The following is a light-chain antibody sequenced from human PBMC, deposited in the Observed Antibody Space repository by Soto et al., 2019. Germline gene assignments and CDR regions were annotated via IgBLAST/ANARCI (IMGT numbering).Light chain of an antibody. CDR1: SGHSNYA. CDR2: INRGGSH. J-gene: IGLJ3*02. CDR3: QTWGPGTRV. Sequence: LVLTQSPSASASLGASVKLTCTLSSGHSNYAIAWHQQQPEKGPRFLVKINRGGSHSRGDDIPDRFSGSISVAERYLTIYRPQPEDEAEYYCQTWGPGTRVVGRGTKLTVL. V-gene: IGLV4-69*01.